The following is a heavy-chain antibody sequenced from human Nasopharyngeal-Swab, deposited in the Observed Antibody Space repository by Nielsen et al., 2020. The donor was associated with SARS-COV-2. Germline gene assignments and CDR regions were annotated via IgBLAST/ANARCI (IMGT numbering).Heavy chain of an antibody. CDR1: GYSFATYW. V-gene: IGHV5-10-1*01. CDR2: IDPSDSYS. D-gene: IGHD5-24*01. Sequence: GESLKISCKASGYSFATYWITWVRQMSGKGLEWMGRIDPSDSYSMYSPSFQGHVTFSADKSTSTAFLEWSSLKASDTAMYYCATRSRRDYAFDIWGQRTMVTVSS. J-gene: IGHJ3*02. CDR3: ATRSRRDYAFDI.